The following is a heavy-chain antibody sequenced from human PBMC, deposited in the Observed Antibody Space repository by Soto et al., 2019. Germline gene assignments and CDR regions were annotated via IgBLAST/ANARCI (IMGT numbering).Heavy chain of an antibody. J-gene: IGHJ6*02. Sequence: PGGSLRLSCAASGFTFSDYYMSWIRQAPGKGLEWVSYISSSGSTIYYADSVKGRFTISRDNAKNSLYLQMNSLRAEDTAVYYCARGAHYDRPLYYYYYGMDVWGQGTTVTVSS. CDR1: GFTFSDYY. D-gene: IGHD3-22*01. V-gene: IGHV3-11*01. CDR3: ARGAHYDRPLYYYYYGMDV. CDR2: ISSSGSTI.